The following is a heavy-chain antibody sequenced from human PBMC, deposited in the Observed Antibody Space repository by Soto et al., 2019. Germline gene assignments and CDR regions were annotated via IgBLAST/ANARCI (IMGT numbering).Heavy chain of an antibody. D-gene: IGHD3-3*01. CDR2: ISGSGESR. V-gene: IGHV3-23*01. CDR3: AKGTIVGVIRSGMDV. Sequence: PSGSLRLSCAPCRFSFNNYAISWARQAQGKGLDWVSGISGSGESRYYADSVKGRFTISRDNSKNTLYLQMNSLRAEDTAVYYCAKGTIVGVIRSGMDVWGHETSVTVS. J-gene: IGHJ6*02. CDR1: RFSFNNYA.